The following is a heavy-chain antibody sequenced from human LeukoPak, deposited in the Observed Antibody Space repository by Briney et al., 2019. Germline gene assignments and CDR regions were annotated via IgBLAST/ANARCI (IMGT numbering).Heavy chain of an antibody. CDR1: GGSVSSGSYY. Sequence: SETLSLTCTVSGGSVSSGSYYWGWIRQPPGKGLEWIGYIYYSGSTNYKPSLKSRVPISVDTSKNQFSLKLSAVTAADTAVYYCARVGGGPYYDILTGFDYWGQGTLVTVSS. V-gene: IGHV4-61*01. D-gene: IGHD3-9*01. CDR2: IYYSGST. CDR3: ARVGGGPYYDILTGFDY. J-gene: IGHJ4*02.